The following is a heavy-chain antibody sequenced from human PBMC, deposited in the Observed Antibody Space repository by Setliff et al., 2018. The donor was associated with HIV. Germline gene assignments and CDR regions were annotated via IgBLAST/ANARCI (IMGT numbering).Heavy chain of an antibody. D-gene: IGHD3-22*01. J-gene: IGHJ6*02. CDR2: TYYGGSTDYN. Sequence: SETLSLTCTVSGVSIRTYYWSWVRQVPGKGLEWIGDTYYGGSTDYNKYNPSLKGRVTISVDIYRKQLSLNLKSVTAADTAVYYCARDFRYDTSGSLTGYGLDVWGQGTMVTVSS. V-gene: IGHV4-59*01. CDR1: GVSIRTYY. CDR3: ARDFRYDTSGSLTGYGLDV.